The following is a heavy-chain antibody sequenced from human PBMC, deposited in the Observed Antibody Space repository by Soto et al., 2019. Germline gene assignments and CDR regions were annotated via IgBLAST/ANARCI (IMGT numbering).Heavy chain of an antibody. CDR3: ARELIYGSGSYY. CDR2: ISAYNGNT. D-gene: IGHD3-10*01. Sequence: QVQLVQPGAEVKKPGASVKVSCKASGYTFTSYGISWVRQAPGQGLEWMGWISAYNGNTNYAQKLQGRVTMTTDTSTSTDHMELRTPRSDDTAVYSCARELIYGSGSYYWGQGTLVAVSS. CDR1: GYTFTSYG. V-gene: IGHV1-18*01. J-gene: IGHJ4*02.